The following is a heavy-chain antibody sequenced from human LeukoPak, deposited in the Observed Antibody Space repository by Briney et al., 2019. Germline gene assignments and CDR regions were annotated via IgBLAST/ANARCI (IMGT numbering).Heavy chain of an antibody. CDR2: MNPNSGNT. Sequence: ASVKVSCKASGYTFTSYDINWVRQATGQGLEWMGWMNPNSGNTGYAQKFQGRVTMTRNTSISTAYMELSSLRSEDTAVYYCATSIAAAALDAFDIWGQGTMVTVSS. CDR3: ATSIAAAALDAFDI. J-gene: IGHJ3*02. V-gene: IGHV1-8*01. CDR1: GYTFTSYD. D-gene: IGHD6-13*01.